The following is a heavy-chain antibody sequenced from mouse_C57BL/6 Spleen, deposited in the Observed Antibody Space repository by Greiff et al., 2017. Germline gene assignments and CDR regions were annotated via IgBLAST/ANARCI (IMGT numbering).Heavy chain of an antibody. Sequence: QLPGTELVKPGASVKLSCKASGYTFTSYWMHWVKQRPGQGLEWIGNINPSNGGTNYNEKFKSKATLTVDKSSSTAYMQLSSLTSEDSAVYYCARRGYDYGYAMDYWGQGTSVTVSS. CDR2: INPSNGGT. CDR3: ARRGYDYGYAMDY. J-gene: IGHJ4*01. V-gene: IGHV1-53*01. D-gene: IGHD2-4*01. CDR1: GYTFTSYW.